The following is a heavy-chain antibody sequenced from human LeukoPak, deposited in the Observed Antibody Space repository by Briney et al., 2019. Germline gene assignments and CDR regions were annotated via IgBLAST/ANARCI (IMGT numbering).Heavy chain of an antibody. Sequence: QPGGSLRLSCAASGFTFSSYGMHWVRQAPGKGLGWVAVVWYDGSNKYYADSVKGRFTISRDNSKNTLYLQINSLRAEDTAVYYCARDSSGYSYGWFDYWGQGTLVTVSS. CDR2: VWYDGSNK. CDR3: ARDSSGYSYGWFDY. V-gene: IGHV3-33*01. CDR1: GFTFSSYG. D-gene: IGHD5-18*01. J-gene: IGHJ4*02.